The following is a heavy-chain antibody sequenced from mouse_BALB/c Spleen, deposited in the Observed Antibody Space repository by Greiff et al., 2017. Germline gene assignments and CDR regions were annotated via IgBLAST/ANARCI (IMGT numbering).Heavy chain of an antibody. V-gene: IGHV3-6*02. CDR3: ARARGLLLPY. Sequence: EVQVVESGPGLVKPSQSLSLTCSVTGYSITSGYYWNWIRQFPGNKLEWMGYISYDGSNNYNPSLKNRISITRDTSKNQFFLKLNSVTTEDTATYYCARARGLLLPYWGQGTLVTVSA. CDR1: GYSITSGYY. D-gene: IGHD1-1*01. J-gene: IGHJ3*01. CDR2: ISYDGSN.